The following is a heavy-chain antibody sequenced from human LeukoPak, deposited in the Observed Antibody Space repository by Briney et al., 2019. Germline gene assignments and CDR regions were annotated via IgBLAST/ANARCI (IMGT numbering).Heavy chain of an antibody. CDR2: IIPILGIA. CDR1: GGTFSSYA. V-gene: IGHV1-69*04. CDR3: ARGLITMVRGVIYSGLDY. Sequence: SVKVSCKASGGTFSSYAISWVRQAPGQGLEWMGRIIPILGIANYAQKFQGRVTITADKSTSTAYMELSSLRSEDTAVYYCARGLITMVRGVIYSGLDYWSQGALVTVSS. J-gene: IGHJ4*02. D-gene: IGHD3-10*01.